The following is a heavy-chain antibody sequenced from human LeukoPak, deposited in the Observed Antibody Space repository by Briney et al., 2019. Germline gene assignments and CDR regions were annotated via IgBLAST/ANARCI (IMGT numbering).Heavy chain of an antibody. D-gene: IGHD2-2*01. CDR3: ARDYCSSTSCLFDY. CDR1: GYTFTGYR. Sequence: ASVMVSCKASGYTFTGYRMHWVRQAPGQWLELMGRINPNSGDTNYAQNFQGRVTMTRDTSISTAYMELSRLRSDDTAVYYCARDYCSSTSCLFDYWGQGTLVTVSS. V-gene: IGHV1-2*06. J-gene: IGHJ4*02. CDR2: INPNSGDT.